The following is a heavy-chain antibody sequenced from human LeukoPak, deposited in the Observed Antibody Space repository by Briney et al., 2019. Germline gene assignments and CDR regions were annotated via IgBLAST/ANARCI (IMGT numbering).Heavy chain of an antibody. V-gene: IGHV3-53*01. Sequence: PGGSLRLSCAASGFTVSSNYMSWVRQAPGKGLEWVSVIYSGGSTYYADSVKGRFTISRDNSKNTLYLQMNSLRAEDTAVYYCARDAGTLKQGFDYWGQGTLVTVSS. CDR1: GFTVSSNY. D-gene: IGHD6-13*01. CDR2: IYSGGST. CDR3: ARDAGTLKQGFDY. J-gene: IGHJ4*02.